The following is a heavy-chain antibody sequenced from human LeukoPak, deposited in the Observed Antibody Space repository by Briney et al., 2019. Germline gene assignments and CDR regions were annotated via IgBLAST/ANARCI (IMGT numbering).Heavy chain of an antibody. CDR2: ISGSGATT. D-gene: IGHD3-3*01. CDR3: TRDPPYPDFWSDF. Sequence: GGSLRLSCAASGFTFNSYVMSWVRQALGKGLEWVSGISGSGATTYYADSVKGRFTISRDNSKNILYLQMNSLRAEDTAMYYCTRDPPYPDFWSDFWGQGTLVTVSS. J-gene: IGHJ4*02. V-gene: IGHV3-23*01. CDR1: GFTFNSYV.